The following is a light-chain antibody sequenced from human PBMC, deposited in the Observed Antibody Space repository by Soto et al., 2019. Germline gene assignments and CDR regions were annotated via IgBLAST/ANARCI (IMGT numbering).Light chain of an antibody. Sequence: EIVLTHSPATLSLSPGERATLSCRASQSVSRYFAWYQQKPGQPPRLLIYDTSNRATGIPARFSGSGSGTEVLLNIGSPEPEDVAVYYSQDRGDWQLMFGQGT. J-gene: IGKJ1*01. V-gene: IGKV3-11*01. CDR3: QDRGDWQLM. CDR2: DTS. CDR1: QSVSRY.